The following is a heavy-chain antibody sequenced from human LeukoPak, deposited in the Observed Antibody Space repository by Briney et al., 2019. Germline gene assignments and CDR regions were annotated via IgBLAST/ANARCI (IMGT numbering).Heavy chain of an antibody. CDR1: GGSISSYY. V-gene: IGHV4-59*01. CDR3: AREDSLATGTLDY. D-gene: IGHD5-12*01. Sequence: SETLSLTCTVSGGSISSYYWSWIRQPPGKGLEWIGYIYYSGSTNYNPSLKSRVTISVDTSKNQFSLKLSSVTAADTAVYYCAREDSLATGTLDYWGQGTLVTVSS. J-gene: IGHJ4*02. CDR2: IYYSGST.